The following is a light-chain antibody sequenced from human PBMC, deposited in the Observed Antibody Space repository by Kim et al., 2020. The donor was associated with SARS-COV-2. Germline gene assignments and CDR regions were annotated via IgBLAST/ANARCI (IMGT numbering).Light chain of an antibody. J-gene: IGKJ2*01. CDR2: KVS. Sequence: DTQMTQSPSTLSASMGDRVTITCRASETIRDWLAWYQQKPGKAPNLLIYKVSNLQSGVPSRFSGSGSGTEFTLTIDSLQPDDFATYYCQQYYNYPYTFGQGTKLEI. CDR3: QQYYNYPYT. V-gene: IGKV1-5*03. CDR1: ETIRDW.